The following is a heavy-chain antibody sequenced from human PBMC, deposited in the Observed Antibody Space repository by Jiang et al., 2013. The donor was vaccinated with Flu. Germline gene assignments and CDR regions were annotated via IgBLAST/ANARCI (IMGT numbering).Heavy chain of an antibody. CDR3: IGGYCSSTSCKGGDY. D-gene: IGHD2-2*01. CDR2: IYYSGST. J-gene: IGHJ4*02. CDR1: GGSISSSSYY. Sequence: GPGLVKPSETLSLTCTVSGGSISSSSYYWGWIRQPPGKGLEWIGSIYYSGSTYYNPSLKSRVTISVDTSKNQFSLKLSSVTAADTAVYYCIGGYCSSTSCKGGDYWGQGNPGSPSPQ. V-gene: IGHV4-39*01.